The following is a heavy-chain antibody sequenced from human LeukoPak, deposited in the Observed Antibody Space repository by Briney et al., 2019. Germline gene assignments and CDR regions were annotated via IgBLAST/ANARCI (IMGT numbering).Heavy chain of an antibody. D-gene: IGHD5-18*01. CDR2: ISSGGST. J-gene: IGHJ3*02. V-gene: IGHV3-23*01. CDR3: AKWDTSMVDAFDI. Sequence: GGSLRLSCAASGFTVTTYAMSWVRQAPGKGLEWVSAISSGGSTYYADSVKGRFTISRDNSKNTLCLQMHSLRAEDTAVYYCAKWDTSMVDAFDIWGQGTMVTVSS. CDR1: GFTVTTYA.